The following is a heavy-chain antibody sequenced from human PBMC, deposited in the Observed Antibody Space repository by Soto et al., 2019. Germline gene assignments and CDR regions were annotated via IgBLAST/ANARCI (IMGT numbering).Heavy chain of an antibody. D-gene: IGHD6-19*01. V-gene: IGHV1-46*01. CDR1: GYTFTSYY. Sequence: QVQLVQSGAEVKKPGASVKVSCKASGYTFTSYYMHWVRQAPGQGLEWMGIINPSGGSTSYAQKFQGRVTMTRDTSTSTVYLELSSLSAEDTAVYYCARDGSSGWYGVDYWGQGTLVTVSS. CDR2: INPSGGST. CDR3: ARDGSSGWYGVDY. J-gene: IGHJ4*02.